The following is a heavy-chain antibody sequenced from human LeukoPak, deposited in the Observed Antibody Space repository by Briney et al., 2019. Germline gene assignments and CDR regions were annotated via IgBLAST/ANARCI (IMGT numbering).Heavy chain of an antibody. J-gene: IGHJ4*02. D-gene: IGHD5-18*01. CDR2: ISYDGTKK. CDR1: GFTFSLYA. Sequence: PGGSLRLSCAASGFTFSLYAMHWVRQAPGKGLEWVSVISYDGTKKYYADSVRGRFTISRDNSQNTLYLQMNSLKPEDTVVYYCASRKDTPHLPDYCGQGTLVTVSS. CDR3: ASRKDTPHLPDY. V-gene: IGHV3-30-3*01.